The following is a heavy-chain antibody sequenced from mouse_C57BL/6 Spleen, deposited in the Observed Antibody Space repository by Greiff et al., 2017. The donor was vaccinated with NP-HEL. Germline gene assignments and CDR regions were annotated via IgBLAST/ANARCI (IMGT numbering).Heavy chain of an antibody. V-gene: IGHV1-4*01. CDR2: INPSSGYT. D-gene: IGHD2-4*01. CDR3: ARWGLRNYYAMDY. J-gene: IGHJ4*01. CDR1: GYTFTSYT. Sequence: QVHVKQSGAELARPGASVTMSCTASGYTFTSYTMHWVKQRPGQGLDWIGYINPSSGYTTYNQKFKDQATLTADKSSSTAYMQLSSLTSEDSAVYYCARWGLRNYYAMDYWGQGTSVTVSS.